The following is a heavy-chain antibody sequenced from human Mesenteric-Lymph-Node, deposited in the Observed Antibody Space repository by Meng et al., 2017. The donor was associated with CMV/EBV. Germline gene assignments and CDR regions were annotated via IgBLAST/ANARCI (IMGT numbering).Heavy chain of an antibody. D-gene: IGHD3-22*01. Sequence: ASLQVSCKTSGYTFSGYYMYWVRQAPGQGLEWMGWINPNSGGTNYAQTFQGRVTMTRDTSISTAYMELSRLRSDDTAVYYCARGTHYYDSGGYDAFNIWGQGTMVTVSS. J-gene: IGHJ3*02. V-gene: IGHV1-2*02. CDR1: GYTFSGYY. CDR3: ARGTHYYDSGGYDAFNI. CDR2: INPNSGGT.